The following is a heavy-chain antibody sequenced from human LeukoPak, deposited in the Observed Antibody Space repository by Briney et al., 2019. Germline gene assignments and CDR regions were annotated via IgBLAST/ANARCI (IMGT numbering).Heavy chain of an antibody. CDR3: SKERPEEYYSSGSYFDY. CDR1: GFTFRSFI. Sequence: GGSLRLSCAASGFTFRSFIMHWVRQAPGKGLEWVAAISYEDGITQYYADSVKGRFTISRDNSKYTVYLEMNSLRVEDTAMYYCSKERPEEYYSSGSYFDYWGQGTLVTVSS. V-gene: IGHV3-30*04. D-gene: IGHD3-10*01. CDR2: ISYEDGITQ. J-gene: IGHJ4*02.